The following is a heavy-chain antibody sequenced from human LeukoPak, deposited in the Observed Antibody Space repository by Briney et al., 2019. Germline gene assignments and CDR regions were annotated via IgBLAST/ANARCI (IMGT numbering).Heavy chain of an antibody. CDR2: INPSGGST. CDR3: ARQQLEGFDY. D-gene: IGHD6-13*01. Sequence: GGSLRLSCAASGYTFTSYYMHWVRQAPGQGLEWMGIINPSGGSTSYAQKFQGRVTMTRDTSTSTVYMELSSLRSEDTAVYYCARQQLEGFDYWGQGTLVTVSS. J-gene: IGHJ4*02. V-gene: IGHV1-46*01. CDR1: GYTFTSYY.